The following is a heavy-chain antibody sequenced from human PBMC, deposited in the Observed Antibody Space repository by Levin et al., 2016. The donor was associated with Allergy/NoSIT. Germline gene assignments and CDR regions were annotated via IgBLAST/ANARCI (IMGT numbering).Heavy chain of an antibody. J-gene: IGHJ4*02. CDR3: ARFPYSGYEWTYYFDY. CDR1: GGTFSSYA. Sequence: SVKVSCKASGGTFSSYAISWVRQAPGQGLEWMGRIIPILGIANYAQKFQGRVTITADKSTSTAYMELSSLRSEDTAVYYCARFPYSGYEWTYYFDYWGQGTLVTVSS. V-gene: IGHV1-69*04. D-gene: IGHD5-12*01. CDR2: IIPILGIA.